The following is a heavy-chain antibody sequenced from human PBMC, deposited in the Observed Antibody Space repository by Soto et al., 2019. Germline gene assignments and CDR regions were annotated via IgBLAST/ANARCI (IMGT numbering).Heavy chain of an antibody. D-gene: IGHD5-18*01. J-gene: IGHJ4*02. CDR2: INLSGGST. V-gene: IGHV1-46*01. CDR1: GYTFTTYY. Sequence: QVQLVQSGAEVKKPGASVKVSCKASGYTFTTYYIHWVRQAPGQGLEWMGTINLSGGSTTYAQKFQGRVTMTTSTSTSTVYMELNSLKSDDTAMYYCARGHDTAWARFEYWGQGTLVTVSS. CDR3: ARGHDTAWARFEY.